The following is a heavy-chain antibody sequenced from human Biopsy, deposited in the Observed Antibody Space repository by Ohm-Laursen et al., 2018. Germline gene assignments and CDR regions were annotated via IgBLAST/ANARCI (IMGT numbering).Heavy chain of an antibody. CDR3: ARGGYDYDY. CDR2: MTPKTGKT. Sequence: ASVKVSCTASGYTFTDYDLNWVRQASGQGLEWVGWMTPKTGKTGYTQKLQGRLTMTRDTSTSTAYMELSSLRSEDTAIYYCARGGYDYDYWGQGTLVTVSS. D-gene: IGHD5-12*01. V-gene: IGHV1-8*01. CDR1: GYTFTDYD. J-gene: IGHJ4*02.